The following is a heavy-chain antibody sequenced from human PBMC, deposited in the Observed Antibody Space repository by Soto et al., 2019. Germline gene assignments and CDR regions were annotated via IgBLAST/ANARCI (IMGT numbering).Heavy chain of an antibody. J-gene: IGHJ6*02. CDR2: IYQSGST. V-gene: IGHV4-4*02. Sequence: SETLSLTCAVSGGSISSSNWWSWVRQSPGKGLEWIGEIYQSGSTYYNPSLKSRVTISVDTSKNQFSLKLSSVTAADTAVYYCAADTVTLYYYYYGMDVWGQGTTVTVSS. CDR3: AADTVTLYYYYYGMDV. CDR1: GGSISSSNW. D-gene: IGHD4-17*01.